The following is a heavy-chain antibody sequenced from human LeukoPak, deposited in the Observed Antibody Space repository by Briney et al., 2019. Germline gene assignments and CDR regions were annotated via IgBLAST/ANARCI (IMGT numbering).Heavy chain of an antibody. V-gene: IGHV3-20*04. CDR3: ARDIASRITMVRGVTVDY. CDR1: GFTFDDYG. CDR2: INWNGGST. J-gene: IGHJ4*02. Sequence: GGSLRLSCAASGFTFDDYGMSWVRQAPGKGLEWVSGINWNGGSTGYADSVKGRFTISRDNAKNSLYLQMNSLRAEDTALYYCARDIASRITMVRGVTVDYWGQGTLVTVSS. D-gene: IGHD3-10*01.